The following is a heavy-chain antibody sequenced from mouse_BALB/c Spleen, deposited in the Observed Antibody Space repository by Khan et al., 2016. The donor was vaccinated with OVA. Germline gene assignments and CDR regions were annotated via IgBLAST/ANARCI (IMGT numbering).Heavy chain of an antibody. V-gene: IGHV3-2*02. CDR1: GYSITSDYA. Sequence: EVKLEESGPGLVKPSQSLSLTCTVTGYSITSDYAWNWIRQFPGNKLEWMGFISYSGNTNHNPSLKSRISITRDTSKNQFFLQFNSVTTEDTATYYGAKVYGRDFDYWGQGTTLTVSS. J-gene: IGHJ2*01. CDR2: ISYSGNT. CDR3: AKVYGRDFDY. D-gene: IGHD1-1*01.